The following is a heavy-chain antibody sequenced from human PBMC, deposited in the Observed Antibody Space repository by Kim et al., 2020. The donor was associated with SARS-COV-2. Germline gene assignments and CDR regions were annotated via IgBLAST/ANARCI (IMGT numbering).Heavy chain of an antibody. D-gene: IGHD2-15*01. Sequence: ASVKVSCKASGYTFTSYAMHWVRQAPGQRLEWMGWINAGNGNTKYSQKFQGRVTITRDTSASTAYMELSSLRSEDTAVYYCATYCSGGSCYSGPHDYWGQGTLVTVSS. V-gene: IGHV1-3*01. CDR3: ATYCSGGSCYSGPHDY. CDR1: GYTFTSYA. CDR2: INAGNGNT. J-gene: IGHJ4*02.